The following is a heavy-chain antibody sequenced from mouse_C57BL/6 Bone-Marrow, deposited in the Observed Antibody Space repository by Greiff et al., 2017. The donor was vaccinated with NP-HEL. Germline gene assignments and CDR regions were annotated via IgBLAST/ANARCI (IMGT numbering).Heavy chain of an antibody. CDR3: ARRELGPFDY. D-gene: IGHD4-1*01. CDR2: INPYNGGT. J-gene: IGHJ2*01. Sequence: EVQLQQSGPVLVKPGASVKMSCKASGYTFTDYYMNWVKQSHGKSLEWIGVINPYNGGTSYNQKFKGKATLTVDKSSSTAYMELNSLTSEDSAVYYCARRELGPFDYWGQGTTLTVSS. CDR1: GYTFTDYY. V-gene: IGHV1-19*01.